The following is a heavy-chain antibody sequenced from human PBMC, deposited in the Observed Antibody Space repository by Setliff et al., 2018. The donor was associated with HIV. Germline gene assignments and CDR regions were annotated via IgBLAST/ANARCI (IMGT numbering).Heavy chain of an antibody. J-gene: IGHJ6*03. CDR1: GGTFSSYA. V-gene: IGHV1-18*01. D-gene: IGHD2-2*01. CDR2: ISAYNGNT. CDR3: ARDRTYCSSTSCPRNYYYYYMDV. Sequence: GASVKVSCKASGGTFSSYAISWVRQAPGQGLEWMGWISAYNGNTNYAQKFQGRVTMTRDTSISTAYMELSRLRSDDTAVYYCARDRTYCSSTSCPRNYYYYYMDVWGKGTTVTSP.